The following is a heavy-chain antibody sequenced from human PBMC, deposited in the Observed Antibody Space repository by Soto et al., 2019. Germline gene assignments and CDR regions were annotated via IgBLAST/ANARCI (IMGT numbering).Heavy chain of an antibody. CDR3: ARLSSSWYFYYYYGMEV. J-gene: IGHJ6*02. CDR2: INAGNGNT. V-gene: IGHV1-3*01. Sequence: ASVKVSCKASGYTFTSYALHWVRQAPGQRLEWMGWINAGNGNTKYSQKFQGRLTISKDTSKSQVVLTMTNMDPVDTATYYCARLSSSWYFYYYYGMEVWGQGTTVTVSS. D-gene: IGHD6-13*01. CDR1: GYTFTSYA.